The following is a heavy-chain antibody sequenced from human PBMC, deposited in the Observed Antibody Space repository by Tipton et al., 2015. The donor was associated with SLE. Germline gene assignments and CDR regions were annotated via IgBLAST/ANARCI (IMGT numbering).Heavy chain of an antibody. Sequence: TLSLTCTVSGGSINIASYYWSWIRQHPGKGLEWIGYIYYSGSTNYNPSLKSRVTISVDTSKNQFSLKLSSVTAADTAVYYCARGVGAYSSGWRYYYYYMDVWGKGTTVTVSS. CDR1: GGSINIASYY. V-gene: IGHV4-31*03. J-gene: IGHJ6*03. CDR3: ARGVGAYSSGWRYYYYYMDV. CDR2: IYYSGST. D-gene: IGHD6-19*01.